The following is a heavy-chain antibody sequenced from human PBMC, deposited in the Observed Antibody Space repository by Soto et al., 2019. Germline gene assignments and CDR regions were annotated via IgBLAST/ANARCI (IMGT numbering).Heavy chain of an antibody. CDR1: GGSFSGYY. V-gene: IGHV4-34*01. CDR2: INHSGST. Sequence: SETLSLTCAGYGGSFSGYYWSWIRQPPGKGLEWIGEINHSGSTNYNPSLKSRVTISVDTSKNQFSLKLSSVTAADTAVYYCARGIRVSYYGSGRHFPLAIWGQGTMVPVSS. CDR3: ARGIRVSYYGSGRHFPLAI. D-gene: IGHD3-10*01. J-gene: IGHJ3*02.